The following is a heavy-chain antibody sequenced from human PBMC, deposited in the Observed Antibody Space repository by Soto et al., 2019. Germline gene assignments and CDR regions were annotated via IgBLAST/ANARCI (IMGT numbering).Heavy chain of an antibody. CDR1: GPTFIAYY. V-gene: IGHV1-2*02. D-gene: IGHD3-16*01. CDR2: IDPKSGGT. Sequence: QLVQSGAEVKKPGASVRVSCKTSGPTFIAYYIHWVRQAPGQGLEWMGWIDPKSGGTTYEQKFLGRVTKTRDTSINTAYMDLNRLTSDDTAVYYCGRVPAPGRPTYTFFWGQGSLVTVST. CDR3: GRVPAPGRPTYTFF. J-gene: IGHJ4*02.